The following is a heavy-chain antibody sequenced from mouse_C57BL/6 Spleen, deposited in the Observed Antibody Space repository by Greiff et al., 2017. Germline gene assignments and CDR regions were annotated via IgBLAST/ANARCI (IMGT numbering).Heavy chain of an antibody. V-gene: IGHV3-6*01. CDR3: ARVGTNAMDY. CDR2: ISYDGSN. CDR1: GYSITSGYY. D-gene: IGHD4-1*01. Sequence: EVKVEESGPGLVKPSQSLSLTCSVTGYSITSGYYWNWIRQFPGNKLEWMGYISYDGSNNYNPSLKNRISITRDTSKNQFFLKLKSVATEDTATYYCARVGTNAMDYWGQGTSVTVSS. J-gene: IGHJ4*01.